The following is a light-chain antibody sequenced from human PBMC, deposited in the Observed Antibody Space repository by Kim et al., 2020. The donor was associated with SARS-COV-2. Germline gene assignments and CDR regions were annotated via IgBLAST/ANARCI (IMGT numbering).Light chain of an antibody. Sequence: VSPVQPASITCSGDKLGDKYACWYQQKPGQSPVLVIYQDSKRPSGIPERFSGSNSGNTATLTISGTQAMNEADYYCQAWDSSTVVFGGGTQLTVL. CDR2: QDS. J-gene: IGLJ2*01. CDR1: KLGDKY. V-gene: IGLV3-1*01. CDR3: QAWDSSTVV.